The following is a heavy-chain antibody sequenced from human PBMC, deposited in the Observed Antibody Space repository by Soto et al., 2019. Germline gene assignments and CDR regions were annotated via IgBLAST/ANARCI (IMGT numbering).Heavy chain of an antibody. CDR1: GGTFGSYA. CDR2: IIPIFGTA. J-gene: IGHJ6*02. CDR3: ARHVPAAGYYYGMDV. Sequence: VQLVQSGAEVKKPGCSVKGSCKASGGTFGSYAISWVRQAPGQGLEWMGGIIPIFGTANYAQKFQGRVTITADESTSTAYMELSSLRSEDTAVYYCARHVPAAGYYYGMDVWGQGTTVTVSS. V-gene: IGHV1-69*12. D-gene: IGHD2-2*01.